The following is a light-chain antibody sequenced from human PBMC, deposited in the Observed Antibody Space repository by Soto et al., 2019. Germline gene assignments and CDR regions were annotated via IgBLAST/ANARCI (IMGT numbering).Light chain of an antibody. Sequence: DIQLTQSPSTLSSSVGDRLTLTCLASQSISSWLAWYQRKPGKAPKLLIYDASSLESGVPSRVRGSGSGTDYTLTISSLQPDDFETYYCQQYKSYSLTFGQGTKVDIK. J-gene: IGKJ1*01. CDR1: QSISSW. CDR3: QQYKSYSLT. CDR2: DAS. V-gene: IGKV1-5*01.